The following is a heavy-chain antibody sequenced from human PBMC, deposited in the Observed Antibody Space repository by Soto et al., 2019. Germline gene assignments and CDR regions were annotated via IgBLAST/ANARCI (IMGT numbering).Heavy chain of an antibody. V-gene: IGHV3-48*01. J-gene: IGHJ4*02. CDR3: ERDRNYGLLDD. Sequence: EVQLVESGGGLVQPGGSLRLSCAASGFTFSSYSMNWVCQAPGKGLEWVSYISSSRSTIYYADSVKGRFTISRDNAKNSLYLQMNSLRAADTAVYYCERDRNYGLLDDWGQGTLVTVSS. CDR1: GFTFSSYS. CDR2: ISSSRSTI. D-gene: IGHD4-17*01.